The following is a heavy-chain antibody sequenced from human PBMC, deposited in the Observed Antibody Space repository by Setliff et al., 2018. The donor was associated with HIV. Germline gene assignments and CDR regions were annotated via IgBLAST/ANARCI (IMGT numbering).Heavy chain of an antibody. CDR1: GYTFTGYY. Sequence: ASVKVSCKASGYTFTGYYMHWVRQVPGQGLEWMGRINPNSGGTNYAQKFQGRVTMTRDTSISAAYMELSRLRSDDTAVYYCASGKYYDSSGYRDYWGQGTLVTVSS. J-gene: IGHJ4*02. CDR3: ASGKYYDSSGYRDY. CDR2: INPNSGGT. V-gene: IGHV1-2*06. D-gene: IGHD3-22*01.